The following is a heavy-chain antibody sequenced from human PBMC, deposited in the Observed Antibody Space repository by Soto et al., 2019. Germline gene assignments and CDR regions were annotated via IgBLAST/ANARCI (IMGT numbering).Heavy chain of an antibody. V-gene: IGHV3-21*01. CDR1: GFTFSSYS. CDR3: ARVGPATSLEY. CDR2: ISSSSSNI. Sequence: EVQLVESGGGLVKPGGSLRLSCAASGFTFSSYSMNWVRQAPGKGLEWVSSISSSSSNIYYADSVKGRFTISRDNAQNSLYQQMNNLRPDDTAVYYCARVGPATSLEYWGQGTLVPVSS. J-gene: IGHJ4*02. D-gene: IGHD1-26*01.